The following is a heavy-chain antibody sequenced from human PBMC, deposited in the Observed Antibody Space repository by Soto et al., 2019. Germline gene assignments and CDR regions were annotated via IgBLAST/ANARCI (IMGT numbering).Heavy chain of an antibody. CDR3: ARELQDIVLMVYAHHDAFDI. Sequence: SVKVSCKASGGTFSSYAISWVRQAPGQGLEWMGGIIPIFGTANYAQKFQGRVTITADESTSTAYMELSSLRSEDTAVYYCARELQDIVLMVYAHHDAFDIWGQGTMVTVSS. CDR1: GGTFSSYA. J-gene: IGHJ3*02. V-gene: IGHV1-69*13. D-gene: IGHD2-8*01. CDR2: IIPIFGTA.